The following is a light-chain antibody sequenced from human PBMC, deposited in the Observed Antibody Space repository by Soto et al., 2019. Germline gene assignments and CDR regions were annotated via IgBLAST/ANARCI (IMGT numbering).Light chain of an antibody. CDR2: AAS. Sequence: DIQMTQSPSSLSASVGDGVTITCRASQSISNYLNWYQQKPGKAPKLLIYAASTLQSGVPSRFSGGGSGTDFTLTISGLQPDDFATYYCQQSYNTPPSFGPGTKVDVK. J-gene: IGKJ3*01. CDR3: QQSYNTPPS. V-gene: IGKV1-39*01. CDR1: QSISNY.